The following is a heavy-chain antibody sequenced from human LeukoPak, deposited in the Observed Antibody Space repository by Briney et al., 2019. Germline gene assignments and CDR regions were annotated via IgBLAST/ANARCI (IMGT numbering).Heavy chain of an antibody. CDR3: AKGGGYYYGSGSSYYFDY. J-gene: IGHJ4*02. V-gene: IGHV3-30*18. Sequence: GRSLRLSCAASGFTFSSYGMHWARQAPGKGLESVAVISYDGSNKYYADSVKGRFTISRDNSKNTLYLQMNRLRAEDTAVYYCAKGGGYYYGSGSSYYFDYWGQGTLVTVSS. CDR2: ISYDGSNK. CDR1: GFTFSSYG. D-gene: IGHD3-10*01.